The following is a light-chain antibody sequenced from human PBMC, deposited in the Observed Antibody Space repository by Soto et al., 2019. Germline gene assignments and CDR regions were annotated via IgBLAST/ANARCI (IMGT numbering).Light chain of an antibody. V-gene: IGKV3-20*01. J-gene: IGKJ2*01. CDR2: DAS. CDR1: QSISSNY. Sequence: EIVLTQSPGTLSLSPGERATLSCRASQSISSNYLAWYQQKPGRAPRLLISDASSRATGIPDRFSGGGSGTDFTLTISRLEPEDFAVYYCQQYGGSPPYTFGQGTKLEIK. CDR3: QQYGGSPPYT.